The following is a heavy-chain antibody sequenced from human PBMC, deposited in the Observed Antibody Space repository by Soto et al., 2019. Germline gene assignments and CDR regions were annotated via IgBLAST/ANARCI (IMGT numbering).Heavy chain of an antibody. CDR3: AKELRHDYNLAYFAH. CDR2: ISSRSSYT. J-gene: IGHJ4*02. D-gene: IGHD4-4*01. V-gene: IGHV3-11*05. CDR1: VGSISSSNW. Sequence: LSLTCAVSVGSISSSNWWSWIRQAPGKGLEWVSHISSRSSYTNYADSVKGRFTISRDNAKNTLYLQMNSLRAEDTAVYYCAKELRHDYNLAYFAHWGQGTLVTVSS.